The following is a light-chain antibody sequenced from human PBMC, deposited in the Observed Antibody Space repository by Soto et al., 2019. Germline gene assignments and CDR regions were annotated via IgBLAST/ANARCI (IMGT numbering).Light chain of an antibody. Sequence: QLVLTQPPSASASLGASVKLTCIRSSGDNSYAIAWHQQQPEKGPRYLMKLNSDGSHSKGDGIPDRFSGSSSGAERYLTISSLQSEDEADYYCQTWSTDIRVFGGGTKLTVL. V-gene: IGLV4-69*01. J-gene: IGLJ3*02. CDR2: LNSDGSH. CDR1: SGDNSYA. CDR3: QTWSTDIRV.